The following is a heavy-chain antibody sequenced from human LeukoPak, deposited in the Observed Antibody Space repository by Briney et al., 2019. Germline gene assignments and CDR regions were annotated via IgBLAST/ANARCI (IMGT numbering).Heavy chain of an antibody. CDR2: INQDGSEK. CDR3: ARWVSQYYFDY. Sequence: GGSLRLSCEASGFTLNYYWMSWVRQAPGKGLEWVANINQDGSEKYFVDSVKGRFTTSRDNAQNAVFLQMDSLRVDDTAVYYCARWVSQYYFDYWGQGTHVTVSS. D-gene: IGHD2-21*01. V-gene: IGHV3-7*01. CDR1: GFTLNYYW. J-gene: IGHJ4*02.